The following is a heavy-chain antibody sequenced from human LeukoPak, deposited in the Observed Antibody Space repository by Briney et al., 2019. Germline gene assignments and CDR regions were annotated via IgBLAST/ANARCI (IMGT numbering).Heavy chain of an antibody. CDR1: GFSLITYN. CDR2: ISSTSSHI. J-gene: IGHJ3*02. V-gene: IGHV3-21*01. Sequence: GGSLRLSCAASGFSLITYNMNWVRQAPGKGLEWVSSISSTSSHIYYADSVKGRFTISRDDAKKTLDLQMNSLRAEDTAVYFCARDNGRNGFDIWGQGTMVTVSS. CDR3: ARDNGRNGFDI.